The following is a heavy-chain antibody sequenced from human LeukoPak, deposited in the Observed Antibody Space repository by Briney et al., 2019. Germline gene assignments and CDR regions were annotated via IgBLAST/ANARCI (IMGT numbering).Heavy chain of an antibody. D-gene: IGHD4-11*01. CDR2: ITATGGST. J-gene: IGHJ4*02. V-gene: IGHV3-23*01. CDR1: GVSFSSYA. Sequence: GGSLRLSCAASGVSFSSYAVNWVRQAPGKGLEWVSLITATGGSTYYADSVKGRFTISRDNSKNSLYLQMNSLRDEDTAVYYCARTPPTAGLTTIGVGSDYWGQGTLVTVSS. CDR3: ARTPPTAGLTTIGVGSDY.